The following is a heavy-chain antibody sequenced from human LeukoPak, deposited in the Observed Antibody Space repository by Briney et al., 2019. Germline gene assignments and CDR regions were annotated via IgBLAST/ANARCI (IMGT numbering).Heavy chain of an antibody. J-gene: IGHJ4*02. CDR2: IYSGGST. V-gene: IGHV3-53*01. CDR1: GFTVSSNY. D-gene: IGHD3-3*01. Sequence: PGGSLRLSCAASGFTVSSNYMSWVRQAPGKGLERVSVIYSGGSTYYADSVKGRFTISRDNSKNTLYLQMNSLRAEDTAVYYCASFWSGHTTGGFDYWGQGTLVTVSS. CDR3: ASFWSGHTTGGFDY.